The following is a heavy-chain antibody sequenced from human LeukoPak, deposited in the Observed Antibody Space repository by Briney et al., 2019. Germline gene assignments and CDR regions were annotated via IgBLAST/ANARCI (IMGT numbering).Heavy chain of an antibody. CDR2: INHSGST. CDR1: GGSFSGYY. J-gene: IGHJ5*02. D-gene: IGHD1-1*01. V-gene: IGHV4-34*01. Sequence: PSETLSLTCAVYGGSFSGYYWSWIRQPPGKGLEWIGEINHSGSTNYNPSLKSRVTISVDTSKNQFSLKLSSVTAADTAAYYCARGRNWNPNWFDPWGQGTLVTVSS. CDR3: ARGRNWNPNWFDP.